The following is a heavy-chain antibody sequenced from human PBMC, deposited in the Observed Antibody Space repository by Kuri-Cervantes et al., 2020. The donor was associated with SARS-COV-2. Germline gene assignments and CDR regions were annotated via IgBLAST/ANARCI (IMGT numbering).Heavy chain of an antibody. CDR2: ISGSGSYI. D-gene: IGHD1-1*01. CDR1: GFTFSSCG. J-gene: IGHJ4*02. Sequence: GGSLRLSCAASGFTFSSCGMHWVRQAPGKALEWVSSISGSGSYIYYADSVKGRFTISKESGENSLYLHMNSLRGDDTAVYYCARGGQDEVLAFDYWGQGTLVTVSS. V-gene: IGHV3-21*01. CDR3: ARGGQDEVLAFDY.